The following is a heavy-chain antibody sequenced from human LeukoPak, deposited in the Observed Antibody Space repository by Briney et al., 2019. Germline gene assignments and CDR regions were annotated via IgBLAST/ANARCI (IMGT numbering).Heavy chain of an antibody. V-gene: IGHV1-69*13. CDR3: ARSSASGTYYDFWSGYHGFDY. J-gene: IGHJ4*02. Sequence: SVKISCKASGGTFSSYAISWVRQAPGQGLEWMGGIIPIFGTANYAQKFQGRVTITADESTSTAYMELSSLRSEDTAVYYCARSSASGTYYDFWSGYHGFDYWGQGTLVTVSS. CDR2: IIPIFGTA. CDR1: GGTFSSYA. D-gene: IGHD3-3*01.